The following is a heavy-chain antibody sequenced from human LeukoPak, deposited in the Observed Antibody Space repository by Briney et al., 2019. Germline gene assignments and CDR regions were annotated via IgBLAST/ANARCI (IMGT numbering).Heavy chain of an antibody. CDR1: GGSISSYY. V-gene: IGHV4-59*08. CDR3: ARQGLEMEYYFDY. J-gene: IGHJ4*02. D-gene: IGHD3-3*01. CDR2: IYYSGST. Sequence: SETLSLTCTVSGGSISSYYWSWIRQPPGKGLEWIGYIYYSGSTNYNPSLKSRVTISVDTSKNQFSLKLSSVTAADTAVYYCARQGLEMEYYFDYWGQGTLVTVSS.